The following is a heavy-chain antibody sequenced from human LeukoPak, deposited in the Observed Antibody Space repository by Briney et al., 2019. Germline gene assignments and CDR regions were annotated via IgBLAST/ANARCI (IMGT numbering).Heavy chain of an antibody. CDR2: ISGSGGST. CDR3: AKSRSGSCYWDTDY. J-gene: IGHJ4*02. CDR1: GFTFSSYA. V-gene: IGHV3-23*01. Sequence: PGGSLRLSCAASGFTFSSYAMSWVRQAPGEGLEWVSVISGSGGSTYYADSVKGRFTISRHNSKNMLYLQMNSLRAEDTAVYYCAKSRSGSCYWDTDYWGQGTLVTVSS. D-gene: IGHD1-26*01.